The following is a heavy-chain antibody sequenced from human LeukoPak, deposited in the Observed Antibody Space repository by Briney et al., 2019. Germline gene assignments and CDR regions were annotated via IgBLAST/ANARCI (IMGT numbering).Heavy chain of an antibody. D-gene: IGHD3-10*01. Sequence: GGSLRLSCAASGFTFSNAWMSWVRQAPGKGLEWVGRIKSKTDGGTTDYAAPVKGRFAISRDDSKNTLYLQMNSLKTEDTAVYYCTTGLGPYYYGSGSYPDYYYYGMDVWGKGTTVTVSS. V-gene: IGHV3-15*01. CDR3: TTGLGPYYYGSGSYPDYYYYGMDV. J-gene: IGHJ6*04. CDR1: GFTFSNAW. CDR2: IKSKTDGGTT.